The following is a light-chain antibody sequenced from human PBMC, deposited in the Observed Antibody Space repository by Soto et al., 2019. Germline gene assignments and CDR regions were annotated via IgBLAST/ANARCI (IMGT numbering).Light chain of an antibody. J-gene: IGKJ2*01. CDR2: AAS. V-gene: IGKV1-39*01. Sequence: DIQMTQSPSSLSASVGDRVTITCRASQSISNSLNWYQQKPGKAPKLLIFAASNLTSGVPSRFSGSGSGTEFTLTISSLQPEDFGTYYCQQSYSCPLMYTFGQGTMLEIK. CDR1: QSISNS. CDR3: QQSYSCPLMYT.